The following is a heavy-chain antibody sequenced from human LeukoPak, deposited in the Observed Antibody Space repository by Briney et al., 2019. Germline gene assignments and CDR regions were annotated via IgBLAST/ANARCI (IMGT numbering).Heavy chain of an antibody. CDR2: VVGSGAST. CDR3: ARVRVVGDYNWFFDL. CDR1: GFTFSSYA. J-gene: IGHJ2*01. D-gene: IGHD4-17*01. V-gene: IGHV3-23*01. Sequence: GGSLRLSCAASGFTFSSYAMSWVRQAPGKGLEWVSAVVGSGASTYYAASVKGRFTISRDNSKNTLHLQMNSLRAEDTAIYHCARVRVVGDYNWFFDLWGRGALVTVSS.